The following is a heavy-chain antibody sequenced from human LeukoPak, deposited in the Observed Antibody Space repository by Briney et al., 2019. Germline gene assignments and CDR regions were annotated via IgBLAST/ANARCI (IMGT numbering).Heavy chain of an antibody. V-gene: IGHV3-33*01. CDR2: IWYDGSNK. J-gene: IGHJ6*02. Sequence: GGSLTLSCAASGFTFSSYGMHWVRQAPGKGLEWVAVIWYDGSNKYYADSVKGRFTISRDNSKNTLYLQMNSLRAEDTAVYYCARNYYDSSGYLVRPRYGMDVWGQGTTVTVSS. CDR3: ARNYYDSSGYLVRPRYGMDV. D-gene: IGHD3-22*01. CDR1: GFTFSSYG.